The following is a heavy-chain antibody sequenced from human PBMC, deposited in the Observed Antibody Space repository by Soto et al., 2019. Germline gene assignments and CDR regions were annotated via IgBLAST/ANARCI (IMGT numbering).Heavy chain of an antibody. CDR1: GYTFTSYG. D-gene: IGHD5-12*01. CDR2: ISAYNGNT. Sequence: ASVKVSCKASGYTFTSYGISWVRQAPGQGLEWMGWISAYNGNTNYAQKLQGRVTMTTDTSTSTAYMELRSLRSDDTAVYYCARDQRYSGYDFFGDRFDYWGQGTLVTVSS. V-gene: IGHV1-18*01. J-gene: IGHJ4*02. CDR3: ARDQRYSGYDFFGDRFDY.